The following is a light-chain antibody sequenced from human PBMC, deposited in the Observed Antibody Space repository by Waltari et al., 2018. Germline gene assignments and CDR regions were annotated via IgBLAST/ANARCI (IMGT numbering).Light chain of an antibody. CDR1: HWINNW. Sequence: DIQMTQSPSTLSASVGDRVIITCRASHWINNWLAWYQQKPGKAPKLLIFEASSLESGVPSRFSGSGSGTEFTLTINSLQPDDLATYYCQQYNTDPEVTFGGGTKVEIK. J-gene: IGKJ4*01. CDR2: EAS. V-gene: IGKV1-5*03. CDR3: QQYNTDPEVT.